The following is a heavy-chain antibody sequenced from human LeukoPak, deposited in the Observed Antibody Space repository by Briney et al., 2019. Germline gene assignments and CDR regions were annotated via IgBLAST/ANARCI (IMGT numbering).Heavy chain of an antibody. V-gene: IGHV3-23*01. CDR1: GFTFSSYA. J-gene: IGHJ4*02. CDR3: AKHGEAYGDSKTDY. D-gene: IGHD4-17*01. Sequence: PGGSLRLSCAASGFTFSSYAMSWVRQAPGKGLEWVSVISGSGGSTYYPDSVKGRFTISRDNSKNTLYMQMNSLRAEDTAVYYCAKHGEAYGDSKTDYWGQGTQVTVSS. CDR2: ISGSGGST.